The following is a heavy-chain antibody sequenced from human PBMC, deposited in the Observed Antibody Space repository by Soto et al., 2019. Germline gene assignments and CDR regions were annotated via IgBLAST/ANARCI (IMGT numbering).Heavy chain of an antibody. CDR3: AAQWLVVDY. CDR1: GFTFSSYG. CDR2: ISYDGSNK. D-gene: IGHD6-19*01. J-gene: IGHJ4*02. V-gene: IGHV3-30*03. Sequence: PGGSLRLSCAASGFTFSSYGMDWVRQAPGKGLEWVAVISYDGSNKYYADSVKGRFTISRDNSKNTLYLQMNSLRAEDTAVYYCAAQWLVVDYWGQGTLVTVSS.